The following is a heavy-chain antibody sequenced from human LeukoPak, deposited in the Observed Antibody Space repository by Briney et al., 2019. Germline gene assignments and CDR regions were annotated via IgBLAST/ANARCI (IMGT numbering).Heavy chain of an antibody. Sequence: SETLSLTCTVSGGSISSGGYYWGWIRQPPGKGLEWIGSIYYSGNTYDSPSLKSRVTTSVDTSKNQFSLKLSSVTAADTAMYYCARTVAGKLVFDDWGQGTLVTVS. V-gene: IGHV4-39*07. J-gene: IGHJ4*02. CDR3: ARTVAGKLVFDD. CDR2: IYYSGNT. CDR1: GGSISSGGYY. D-gene: IGHD6-19*01.